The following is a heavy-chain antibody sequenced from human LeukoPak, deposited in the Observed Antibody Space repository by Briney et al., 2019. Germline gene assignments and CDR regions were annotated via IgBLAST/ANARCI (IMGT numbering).Heavy chain of an antibody. CDR3: VKGPSDLERSGWGWFDP. V-gene: IGHV3-64D*06. D-gene: IGHD1-1*01. J-gene: IGHJ5*02. Sequence: PGGSLRLSCSASGFTFSSYAMHWVRQAPGKGLEYVSAISSNGGSTYYADSVKGRFTISRDNSKNTLYLQMSSLRAEDTAVYYCVKGPSDLERSGWGWFDPWGQGTLVTVSS. CDR1: GFTFSSYA. CDR2: ISSNGGST.